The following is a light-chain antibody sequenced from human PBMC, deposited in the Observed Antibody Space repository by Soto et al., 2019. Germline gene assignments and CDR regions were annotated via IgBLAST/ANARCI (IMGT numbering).Light chain of an antibody. CDR1: SSDVGAFNY. J-gene: IGLJ1*01. Sequence: QSALAQPASVSGSPGQSISFSCIGTSSDVGAFNYVSWYQHHPGKAPQLIIYDVTSRPSGVSNRFSASKSGNTASLTISGLQAEDEADYYCSSYTTRNTEVFGTGTKVTVL. V-gene: IGLV2-14*03. CDR2: DVT. CDR3: SSYTTRNTEV.